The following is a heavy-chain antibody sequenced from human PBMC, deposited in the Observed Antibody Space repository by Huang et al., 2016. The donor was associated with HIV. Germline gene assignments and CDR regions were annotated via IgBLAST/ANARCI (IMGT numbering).Heavy chain of an antibody. J-gene: IGHJ5*02. V-gene: IGHV4-34*01. CDR1: GDSLSGFF. Sequence: QVRLDQWGAGLLKPSETLTLTCSVYGDSLSGFFWSWFRQSPGRGPEWIGEITQSGRTNYNPSLKSRVTIAIDTSKKQFSRRLKSVTADDTSTYYCARGRGTSWSFFDTWGQGSFVTVSS. CDR3: ARGRGTSWSFFDT. D-gene: IGHD2-2*01. CDR2: ITQSGRT.